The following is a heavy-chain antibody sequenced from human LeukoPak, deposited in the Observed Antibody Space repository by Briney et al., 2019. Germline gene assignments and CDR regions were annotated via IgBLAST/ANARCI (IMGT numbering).Heavy chain of an antibody. V-gene: IGHV3-21*01. D-gene: IGHD2-15*01. CDR1: GFTFSDFS. CDR3: VRGSGGFRRYYYFYMDV. CDR2: INPTSTSI. J-gene: IGHJ6*03. Sequence: PGGSLRLSCAASGFTFSDFSINWVRQAPGKGLEWVSSINPTSTSIYYADAVRGRFTISRDNAKSSLYLQMNSLRAEDTAVYYCVRGSGGFRRYYYFYMDVWGKGTTVTVS.